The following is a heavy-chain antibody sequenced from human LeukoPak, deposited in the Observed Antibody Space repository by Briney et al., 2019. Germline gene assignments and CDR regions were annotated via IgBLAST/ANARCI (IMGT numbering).Heavy chain of an antibody. V-gene: IGHV3-53*01. CDR3: ARGHDSSGYYYDWFDP. CDR2: IYSGGST. J-gene: IGHJ5*02. Sequence: GGSLRLSCAASGFTVSNNYMSWVRQAPGKGLEWVSLIYSGGSTYYADSVKGRFTISRDNSKNTLYLQMNSLRAEDTAVYYCARGHDSSGYYYDWFDPWGQGTLVTVSS. CDR1: GFTVSNNY. D-gene: IGHD3-22*01.